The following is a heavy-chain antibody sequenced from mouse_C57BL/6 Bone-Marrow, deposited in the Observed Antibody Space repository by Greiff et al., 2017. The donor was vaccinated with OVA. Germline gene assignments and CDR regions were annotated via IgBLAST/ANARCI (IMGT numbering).Heavy chain of an antibody. J-gene: IGHJ4*01. D-gene: IGHD2-4*01. CDR2: IYPGSGNT. CDR3: ARSGLRDYYAMDY. V-gene: IGHV1-76*01. Sequence: VQLQQSGAELVRPGASVKLSCKASGYTFTDYYINWVKQRPGQGLEWIARIYPGSGNTYYNEKFKGKATLTAEKSSSTAYMQLSSLTSEDSAVYFCARSGLRDYYAMDYWGQGTSVTVSS. CDR1: GYTFTDYY.